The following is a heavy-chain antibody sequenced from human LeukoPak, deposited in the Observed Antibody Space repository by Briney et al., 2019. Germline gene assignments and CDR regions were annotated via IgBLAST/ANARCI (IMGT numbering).Heavy chain of an antibody. J-gene: IGHJ4*02. CDR3: ARHPGYSSGLY. CDR2: IYYSGTI. D-gene: IGHD6-19*01. CDR1: GGSISSSNYY. Sequence: PSETLSLTRSVSGGSISSSNYYWGWLRQPPGKGLEWIGSIYYSGTIYYNPSLESRVSISVDTSKNQFSLKLTSVTAADTAVYYCARHPGYSSGLYWGQGTLVTVSS. V-gene: IGHV4-39*01.